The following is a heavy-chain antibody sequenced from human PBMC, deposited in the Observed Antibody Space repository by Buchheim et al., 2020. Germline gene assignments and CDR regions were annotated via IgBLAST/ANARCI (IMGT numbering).Heavy chain of an antibody. D-gene: IGHD2-21*02. J-gene: IGHJ4*02. Sequence: QLQLQESGPGLVKPSETLSLTCTVSSGSVTSSNYYWGWIRQPPGKGLQWIGSMFYTGSTYFNPSLKSRVTISVDTSKNQFSLRLSSVTAADTAVYYCARLYCGADCSIDYWGQGTL. V-gene: IGHV4-39*01. CDR2: MFYTGST. CDR3: ARLYCGADCSIDY. CDR1: SGSVTSSNYY.